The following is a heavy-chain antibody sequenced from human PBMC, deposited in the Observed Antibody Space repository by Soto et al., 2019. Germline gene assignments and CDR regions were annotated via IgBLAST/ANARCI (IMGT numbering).Heavy chain of an antibody. V-gene: IGHV3-72*01. CDR3: VRGLNSFDG. CDR1: GFTMSDHY. Sequence: PGGSLRLSCAASGFTMSDHYMDWVRQAPGRGLEWVGRSTKKITGYITEYAASVKGRFTILRDESKNSLGLQMNSLKIEDTAVYYCVRGLNSFDGWGQGTLVTVSS. J-gene: IGHJ4*02. CDR2: STKKITGYIT. D-gene: IGHD1-26*01.